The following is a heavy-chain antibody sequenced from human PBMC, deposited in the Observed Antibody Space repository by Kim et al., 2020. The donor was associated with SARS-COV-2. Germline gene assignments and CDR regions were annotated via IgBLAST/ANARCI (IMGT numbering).Heavy chain of an antibody. Sequence: TYADSVKGRFTISRDNAKNTLYLQMNSLRAEDTAVYYCVRSKYRISSADYWGQGTLVTVSS. CDR3: VRSKYRISSADY. J-gene: IGHJ4*02. D-gene: IGHD6-6*01. V-gene: IGHV3-74*01.